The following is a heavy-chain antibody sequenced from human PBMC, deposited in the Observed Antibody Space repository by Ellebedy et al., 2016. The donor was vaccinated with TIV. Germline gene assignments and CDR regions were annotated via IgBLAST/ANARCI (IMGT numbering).Heavy chain of an antibody. V-gene: IGHV3-30*04. CDR1: GFTFSAYT. Sequence: PGGSLRLSCAASGFTFSAYTIHWVRQAPGKGLEWVALISYDGSNKYYADSVRGRFTISRDNSKNTLFLQMNSMRAEDTSVYYCARDLYHYNSGTCIDYWGQGTLVTVSS. D-gene: IGHD3-10*01. CDR2: ISYDGSNK. J-gene: IGHJ4*02. CDR3: ARDLYHYNSGTCIDY.